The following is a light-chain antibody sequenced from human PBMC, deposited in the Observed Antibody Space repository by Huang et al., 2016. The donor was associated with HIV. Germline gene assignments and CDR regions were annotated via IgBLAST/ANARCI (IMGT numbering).Light chain of an antibody. Sequence: DVVMTQSPLSLPVTLGQPASISCRSSESLVYSDGNTYLNWFQQRPGPSPRRLIYKVSIRDSGVPDRFSGSGSGTNFTLKISRVEAEDVGIYYCMQGSHWPPTFGPGTKVDFK. CDR1: ESLVYSDGNTY. V-gene: IGKV2-30*01. J-gene: IGKJ3*01. CDR3: MQGSHWPPT. CDR2: KVS.